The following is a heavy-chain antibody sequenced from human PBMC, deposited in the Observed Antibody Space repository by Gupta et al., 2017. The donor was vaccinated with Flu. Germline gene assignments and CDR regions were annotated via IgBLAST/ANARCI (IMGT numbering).Heavy chain of an antibody. D-gene: IGHD5-12*01. V-gene: IGHV1-69*01. CDR2: IIPIFGTA. Sequence: SWVRQAPGQGLEWMGGIIPIFGTANYAQKFQGRVTITADESTSTAYMELSSLRSEDTAVYYCARLPLGNSGYDLSGEIWGQGTLVTVSS. CDR3: ARLPLGNSGYDLSGEI. J-gene: IGHJ4*02.